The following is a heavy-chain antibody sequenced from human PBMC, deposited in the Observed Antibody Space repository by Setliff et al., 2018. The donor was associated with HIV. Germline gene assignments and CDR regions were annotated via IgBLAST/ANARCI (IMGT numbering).Heavy chain of an antibody. V-gene: IGHV4-31*03. J-gene: IGHJ6*03. CDR3: ARVPYPADYYMDV. CDR1: GGSISSGGYY. CDR2: IYYSGST. Sequence: SETLSLTCTVSGGSISSGGYYWNWIRQRPGRGLEWIGHIYYSGSTSYNPSLKSRVTISLDTSKSQFSLKLTSVSAADTAIYYCARVPYPADYYMDVWGKGTTVTVSS. D-gene: IGHD6-19*01.